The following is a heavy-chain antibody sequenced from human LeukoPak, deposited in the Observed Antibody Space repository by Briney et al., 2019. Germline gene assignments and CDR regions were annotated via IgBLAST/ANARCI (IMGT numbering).Heavy chain of an antibody. V-gene: IGHV4-61*01. CDR2: IYYSGST. J-gene: IGHJ3*02. CDR1: GGSISCGSYY. CDR3: AKHITAPNYEDAFDI. D-gene: IGHD1-7*01. Sequence: SETLSLTCTVSGGSISCGSYYWSWIRQPPGKGLEWIGYIYYSGSTNYNPSLKSRVTISVDTSKNQFSLKLRSVTAADTAVYYCAKHITAPNYEDAFDIWGQGTMVTVSS.